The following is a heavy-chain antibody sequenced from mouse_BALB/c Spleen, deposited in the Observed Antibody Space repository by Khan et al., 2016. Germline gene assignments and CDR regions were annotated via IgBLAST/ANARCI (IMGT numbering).Heavy chain of an antibody. CDR2: IYPGDGDT. J-gene: IGHJ2*01. CDR3: ASYYGSSYDDFDY. CDR1: GYTFTSYW. Sequence: QVQLQQSGAELARPGASVKLSCKASGYTFTSYWMQWVKQRPGQGLEWIGAIYPGDGDTRYTQKFTGKATLTADKSSSTAYMQLSGLASEDSAVYYCASYYGSSYDDFDYWGQGTTLTVSS. D-gene: IGHD1-1*01. V-gene: IGHV1-87*01.